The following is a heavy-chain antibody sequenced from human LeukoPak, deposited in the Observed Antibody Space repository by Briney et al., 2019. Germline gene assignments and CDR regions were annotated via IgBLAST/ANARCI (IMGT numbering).Heavy chain of an antibody. V-gene: IGHV3-21*01. J-gene: IGHJ3*02. CDR3: AREKIVLMGYAKHDALDI. D-gene: IGHD2-8*01. CDR1: GFSFSSYS. Sequence: GGCLRLSCAASGFSFSSYSMNWVRQDPGEGLGWVSSISSSSSYIYYADSVKGRFTISRDNAKNSLYLQMNSLRAEDTAVYYWAREKIVLMGYAKHDALDIWGQGTMVTVSS. CDR2: ISSSSSYI.